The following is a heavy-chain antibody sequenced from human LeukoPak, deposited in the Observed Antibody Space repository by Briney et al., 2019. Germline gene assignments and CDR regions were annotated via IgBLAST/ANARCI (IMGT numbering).Heavy chain of an antibody. D-gene: IGHD4-17*01. J-gene: IGHJ5*02. CDR1: GGTFISYA. CDR3: ARDYLEYGDYGHGT. V-gene: IGHV1-69*06. CDR2: IIPIIGTA. Sequence: GASVKVSFKASGGTFISYAISWVRQAPGQGLEWMGGIIPIIGTANNAQKFQGRVTITADTSTSTAYMELSSLRSEDTAVYYCARDYLEYGDYGHGTWGQGTLVTVSS.